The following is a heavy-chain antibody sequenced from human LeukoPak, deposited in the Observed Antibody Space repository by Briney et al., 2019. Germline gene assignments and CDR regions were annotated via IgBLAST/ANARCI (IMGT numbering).Heavy chain of an antibody. CDR1: GDSISGFY. CDR3: ARVRLLWFGDMDV. D-gene: IGHD3-10*01. CDR2: IHYSGST. Sequence: PSETLSLTCTVSGDSISGFYWNWIRQPPGKGPEWIGYIHYSGSTNYNPSLKSRVTISVDTSKNQFSLKLSSVTAADTAVYYCARVRLLWFGDMDVWGQGTTVTVSS. V-gene: IGHV4-59*08. J-gene: IGHJ6*02.